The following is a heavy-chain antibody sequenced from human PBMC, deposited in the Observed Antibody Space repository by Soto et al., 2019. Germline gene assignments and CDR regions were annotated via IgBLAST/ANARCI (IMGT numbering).Heavy chain of an antibody. Sequence: GGSLRLSCAASGFSFSSYAMNWVRQAPGKGLEWVAAISGTGGSTYYADFVKGRFTISRDNSKNTLSLQMNSLRAEDTAVYYCAKDAGNSGWLFDYWGQGTLVTVSS. V-gene: IGHV3-23*01. CDR2: ISGTGGST. J-gene: IGHJ4*02. CDR1: GFSFSSYA. D-gene: IGHD6-19*01. CDR3: AKDAGNSGWLFDY.